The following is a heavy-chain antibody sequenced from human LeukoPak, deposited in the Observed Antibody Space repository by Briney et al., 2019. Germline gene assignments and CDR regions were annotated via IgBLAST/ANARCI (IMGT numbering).Heavy chain of an antibody. CDR1: GFTLSSYA. Sequence: GGSMRLSCAPSGFTLSSYAMHWVRQAPGEGLEWVAVISYDVSNKYYADSVKGRFTISRDNSKNTLYLQMNRLRAEDTAVYYCARDRVVITRNYFDYWGQGTLVTVSS. D-gene: IGHD3-22*01. J-gene: IGHJ4*02. CDR3: ARDRVVITRNYFDY. CDR2: ISYDVSNK. V-gene: IGHV3-30-3*01.